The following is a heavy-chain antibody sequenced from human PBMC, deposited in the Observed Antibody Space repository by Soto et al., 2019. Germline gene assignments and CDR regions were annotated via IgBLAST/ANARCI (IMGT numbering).Heavy chain of an antibody. CDR1: GFTFSSYG. V-gene: IGHV3-30*03. D-gene: IGHD3-10*01. CDR2: ISYDGSNK. Sequence: QVQLVESGGGVVQPGRSLRLSCAASGFTFSSYGMHWVRHAPGNGLEWVAVISYDGSNKFYADSVKGRFTISRDTSKNELYLNMNSLRAEETAVYYCAREGGYYGAGSYSVGENYYGMDVWGQGTTVTVSS. J-gene: IGHJ6*02. CDR3: AREGGYYGAGSYSVGENYYGMDV.